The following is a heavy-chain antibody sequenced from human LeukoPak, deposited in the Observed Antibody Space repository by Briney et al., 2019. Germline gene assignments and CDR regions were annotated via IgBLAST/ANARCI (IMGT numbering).Heavy chain of an antibody. CDR3: AKDGQSFNSMYDYFDS. CDR1: GFTVSSNY. D-gene: IGHD2-8*01. CDR2: IYSGGST. Sequence: GGSLRLSCAASGFTVSSNYMSWVRQAPGKGLEWVSVIYSGGSTYYADSVKGRFTISRDDSRSTVDLQVSSLRAEDTAVYYCAKDGQSFNSMYDYFDSWGQGTLVTVSS. J-gene: IGHJ4*02. V-gene: IGHV3-53*01.